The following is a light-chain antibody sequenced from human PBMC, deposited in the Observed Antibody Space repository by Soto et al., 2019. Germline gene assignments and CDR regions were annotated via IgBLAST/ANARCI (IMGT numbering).Light chain of an antibody. J-gene: IGKJ1*01. V-gene: IGKV3-11*01. CDR3: QQRSNWPKT. Sequence: IGLTQSPSTLSLSPGERATLSCRASQSVSIYLAWYQQRPGQAPRLLIYGASNRATGIPARFSGSGSGTDLTLTISRLEPEDFAVYYCQQRSNWPKTFGQGTKVDI. CDR2: GAS. CDR1: QSVSIY.